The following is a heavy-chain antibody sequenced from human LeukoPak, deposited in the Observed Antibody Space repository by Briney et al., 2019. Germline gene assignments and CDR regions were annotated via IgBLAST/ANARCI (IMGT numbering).Heavy chain of an antibody. D-gene: IGHD1-26*01. CDR3: ARALSGSYSDYFDY. V-gene: IGHV4-31*03. Sequence: SETLSLTCTVSGGSISSGGYYWSWIRQHPGKGLEWIGYIYYSGSTYYNPSLKSRVTISVDTSKNQFSLKLSSVTAADTAVYYCARALSGSYSDYFDYWGQGTLVNVSS. CDR2: IYYSGST. J-gene: IGHJ4*02. CDR1: GGSISSGGYY.